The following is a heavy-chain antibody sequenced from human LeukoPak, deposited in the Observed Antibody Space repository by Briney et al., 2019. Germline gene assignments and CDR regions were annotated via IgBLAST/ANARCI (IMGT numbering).Heavy chain of an antibody. Sequence: GGSLRLSCAASGFTFSSYWMNWARQAPGKGLEWVASINHNGNVNYYVDSVKGRFTISRDNSKNTLYLQMNSLRAEDTAVYYCAKDSYGSGSRIFDYWGQGTLVTASS. CDR1: GFTFSSYW. J-gene: IGHJ4*02. D-gene: IGHD3-10*01. CDR2: INHNGNVN. V-gene: IGHV3-7*03. CDR3: AKDSYGSGSRIFDY.